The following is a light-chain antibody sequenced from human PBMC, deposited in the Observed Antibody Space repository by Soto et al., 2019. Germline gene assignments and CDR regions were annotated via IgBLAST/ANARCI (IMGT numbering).Light chain of an antibody. CDR1: QSFNSIY. CDR2: DAS. J-gene: IGKJ1*01. V-gene: IGKV3-20*01. CDR3: QQYNSYSWT. Sequence: EIVLTQSPGTLSFSPGERATPSCRASQSFNSIYLAWYQQKPGQAPRLLIYDASNRATGIPARFSGSGSGTEFTLTISSLQPDDFATYYCQQYNSYSWTFGQGTKVDI.